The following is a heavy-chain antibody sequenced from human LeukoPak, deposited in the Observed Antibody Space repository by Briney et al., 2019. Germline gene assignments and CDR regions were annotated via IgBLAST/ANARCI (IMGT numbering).Heavy chain of an antibody. CDR1: GGSISSYY. CDR2: IYTSGST. D-gene: IGHD2-15*01. J-gene: IGHJ3*02. Sequence: SETLSLTCTVSGGSISSYYWSWIRQPAGKGLEWIGRIYTSGSTNYDPSLKSRVTMSVDTSKNQFSLKLSSVTAADTAVYYCARGDDIVVVVAATVGGFDIWGQGTMVTVSS. CDR3: ARGDDIVVVVAATVGGFDI. V-gene: IGHV4-4*07.